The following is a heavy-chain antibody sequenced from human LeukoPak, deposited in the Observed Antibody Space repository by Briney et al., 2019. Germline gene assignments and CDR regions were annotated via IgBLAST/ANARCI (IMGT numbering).Heavy chain of an antibody. J-gene: IGHJ4*02. V-gene: IGHV6-1*01. D-gene: IGHD3-10*01. CDR2: TYYRSKWYN. CDR3: ARSPAMVRGVIITWDYYFDY. Sequence: SQTLSLTCAISGDSVSSNSAAWNWIRQSPSRGLEWLGRTYYRSKWYNDYAVSVKSRITINPDTSKNQFSLQLNSVTPEDTAVYYCARSPAMVRGVIITWDYYFDYWGQGTLVTVSS. CDR1: GDSVSSNSAA.